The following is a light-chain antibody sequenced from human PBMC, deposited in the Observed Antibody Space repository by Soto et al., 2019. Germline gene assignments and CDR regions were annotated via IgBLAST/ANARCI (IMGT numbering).Light chain of an antibody. CDR2: MAS. CDR3: QQYNSYPLT. CDR1: HSISSW. Sequence: DIQMTQSPSTLSASVGDRVTITSGPNHSISSWLAWYQQKPGKAPKLLIYMASSLESGVPSRFSGSGSGTEFTLTISSLQPDDFATYYCQQYNSYPLTFGGGTKVDIK. J-gene: IGKJ4*01. V-gene: IGKV1-5*03.